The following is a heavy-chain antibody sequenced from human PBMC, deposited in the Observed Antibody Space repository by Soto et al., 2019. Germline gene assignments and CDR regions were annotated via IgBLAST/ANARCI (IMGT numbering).Heavy chain of an antibody. V-gene: IGHV3-30-3*01. J-gene: IGHJ2*01. D-gene: IGHD3-16*01. CDR3: ARPLWRDDYNWGDFDL. Sequence: QVQLVESGGGVVQPGRSLRLSCAASGLTFSSYAMHWVRQAPGKGLEWVAVISYDGSNKYYADSVKGRFTISRDNSKNXLYLQMNSLRTEDTAVYYCARPLWRDDYNWGDFDLGGRGTLVTVSS. CDR1: GLTFSSYA. CDR2: ISYDGSNK.